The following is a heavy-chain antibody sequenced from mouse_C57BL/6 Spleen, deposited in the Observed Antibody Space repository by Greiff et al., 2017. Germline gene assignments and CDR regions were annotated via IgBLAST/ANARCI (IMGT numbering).Heavy chain of an antibody. D-gene: IGHD3-2*01. J-gene: IGHJ2*01. CDR1: GSAFSRSW. CDR3: ARVDGSYYFDY. V-gene: IGHV1-82*01. CDR2: IYPGEGDT. Sequence: VQLQPSGPELLKPGASVKISCKASGSAFSRSWMNWVKHRPGKGLEWIGRIYPGEGDTNYNGKCKGKATLTADKSSSTAYMQLSSLTSEDSAVYFCARVDGSYYFDYWGQGTTLTVSS.